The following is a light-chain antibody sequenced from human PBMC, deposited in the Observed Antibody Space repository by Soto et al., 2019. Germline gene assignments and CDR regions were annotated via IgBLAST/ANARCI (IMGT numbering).Light chain of an antibody. V-gene: IGLV2-11*01. CDR1: SSDIGGYDY. CDR3: FSYAGSSTLI. Sequence: QSALTQPRSVSGSPGQSVTISCTGTSSDIGGYDYVSWYQQHPGKAPKFMIYDVNKRPSGVPDRFSGSKSSNTASLTISGLQADDEAYYYCFSYAGSSTLIFGGGTKLTVL. CDR2: DVN. J-gene: IGLJ2*01.